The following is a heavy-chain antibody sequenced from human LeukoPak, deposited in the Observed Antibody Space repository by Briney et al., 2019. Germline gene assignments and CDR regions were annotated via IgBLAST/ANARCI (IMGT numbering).Heavy chain of an antibody. Sequence: GGSLRLSCAASGFTFRNYWMHWVRQAPGKGLVWVSRINGDGSSTGYADSVKGRFTTSRDNAKNTLYLQVNSLRAEDTAVYFCARGPFDYWGQGTLVTVSS. J-gene: IGHJ4*02. CDR3: ARGPFDY. V-gene: IGHV3-74*01. CDR1: GFTFRNYW. CDR2: INGDGSST.